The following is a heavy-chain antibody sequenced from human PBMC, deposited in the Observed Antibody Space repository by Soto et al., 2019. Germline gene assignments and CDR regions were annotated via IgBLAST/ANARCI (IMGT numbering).Heavy chain of an antibody. V-gene: IGHV4-30-2*01. CDR2: IYHSGST. Sequence: QLQLQESGSGLVKPSQTLSLTCAVSGGSISSGGYSWSWIRQPPGKGLESIGNIYHSGSTYYNPSPKCRVTISVARSKNQVSLKLSSVTAADTAVYYCASLYGDLGGYYFDYWGQGTLVTVSS. CDR3: ASLYGDLGGYYFDY. D-gene: IGHD4-17*01. J-gene: IGHJ4*02. CDR1: GGSISSGGYS.